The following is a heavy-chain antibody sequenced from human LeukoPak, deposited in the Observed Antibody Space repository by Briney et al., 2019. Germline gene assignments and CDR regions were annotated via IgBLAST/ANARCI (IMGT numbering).Heavy chain of an antibody. J-gene: IGHJ6*02. D-gene: IGHD4-23*01. CDR1: GGSISSYY. V-gene: IGHV4-34*01. CDR2: INHSGST. CDR3: ARTNSGPMDV. Sequence: SETLSLTCTVSGGSISSYYWSWIRQPPGKGLEWIGEINHSGSTNYNPSLKSRVTISVDTSKNQFSLKLSSVTAADTAVYYCARTNSGPMDVWGQGTTVTVSS.